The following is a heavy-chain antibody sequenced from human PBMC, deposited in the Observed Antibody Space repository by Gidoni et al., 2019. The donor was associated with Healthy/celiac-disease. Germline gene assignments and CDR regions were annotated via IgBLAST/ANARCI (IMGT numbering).Heavy chain of an antibody. D-gene: IGHD1-26*01. CDR1: GFTFSSYE. J-gene: IGHJ3*02. CDR2: ISSSGSTI. Sequence: EVQLVESGGGLVQPGGSLRLSCAASGFTFSSYEMNWVRQAPGKGLEWVSYISSSGSTIYYADSVKGRFTISRDNAKNSLYLQMNSLRAEDTAVYYCARFTVGAPRGILDGDAFDIWGQGTMVTVSS. CDR3: ARFTVGAPRGILDGDAFDI. V-gene: IGHV3-48*03.